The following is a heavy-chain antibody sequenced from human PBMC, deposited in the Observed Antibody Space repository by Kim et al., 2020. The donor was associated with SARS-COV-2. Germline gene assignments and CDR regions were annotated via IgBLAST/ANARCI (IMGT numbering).Heavy chain of an antibody. CDR3: ARDFQYYYDSSGYEGLGSFAFDI. J-gene: IGHJ3*02. CDR2: IWYDGSNK. CDR1: GFTFSSYG. Sequence: GGSLRLSCAASGFTFSSYGMHWVRQAPGKGLEWVAVIWYDGSNKYYADSVKGRFTISRDNSKNTLYLQMNSLRAEDTAVYYCARDFQYYYDSSGYEGLGSFAFDIWGQGTMVTVSS. V-gene: IGHV3-33*01. D-gene: IGHD3-22*01.